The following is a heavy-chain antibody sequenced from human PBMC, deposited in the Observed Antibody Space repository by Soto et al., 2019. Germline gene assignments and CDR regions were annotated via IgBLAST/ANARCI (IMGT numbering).Heavy chain of an antibody. V-gene: IGHV1-2*04. CDR3: ATSLTYYYDSSGSGAFDI. CDR2: INPNSGGT. D-gene: IGHD3-22*01. J-gene: IGHJ3*02. Sequence: ASVKVSCKASGYTFTSYYMHWVRQAPGQGLEWMGWINPNSGGTNYAQKFQGWVTMTRDTSISTAYMELSRLRSDDTAVYYCATSLTYYYDSSGSGAFDIWGQGTMVTVSS. CDR1: GYTFTSYY.